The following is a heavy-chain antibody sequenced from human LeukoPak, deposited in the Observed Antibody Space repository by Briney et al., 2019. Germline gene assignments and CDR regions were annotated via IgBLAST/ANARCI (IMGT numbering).Heavy chain of an antibody. CDR1: GFTFSSYG. D-gene: IGHD6-13*01. Sequence: GRSLRLSCAASGFTFSSYGMHWVRQAPGKGLEWVAVIWYDGSNKYYADSVKGRFTISRDNSKNTLHLQMNSLRAEDTAVYYCARIAAAGSDRDYWGQGTLVTVSS. J-gene: IGHJ4*02. CDR3: ARIAAAGSDRDY. V-gene: IGHV3-33*01. CDR2: IWYDGSNK.